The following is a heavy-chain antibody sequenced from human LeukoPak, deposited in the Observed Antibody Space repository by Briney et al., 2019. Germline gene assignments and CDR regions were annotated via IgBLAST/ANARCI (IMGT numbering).Heavy chain of an antibody. CDR3: AREIAAAAYDH. D-gene: IGHD6-13*01. CDR2: IYYSGTS. V-gene: IGHV4-59*01. Sequence: SETLSLTCTVSGGSISTYYWSWIRQPPGKGLEWIGYIYYSGTSNYNPSLYSRVTISVDTSKNQFSLKLSSVTAADTAVYYCAREIAAAAYDHWGQGTLVTVSS. J-gene: IGHJ5*02. CDR1: GGSISTYY.